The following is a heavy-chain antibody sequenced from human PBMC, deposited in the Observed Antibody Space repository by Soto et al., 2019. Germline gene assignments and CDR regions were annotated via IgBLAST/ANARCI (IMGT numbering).Heavy chain of an antibody. V-gene: IGHV4-59*12. J-gene: IGHJ3*02. CDR1: GGSISSYY. Sequence: SETLSLTCTVSGGSISSYYWSWIRQPPGKGLEWIGFIYHSGNSFYNPSLKTRVTISVDRSRNQFSLKLTSVTAADTAVYYCARVPPQGHGSGYYWKDAFDIWGQGTTVTVSS. CDR2: IYHSGNS. D-gene: IGHD3-22*01. CDR3: ARVPPQGHGSGYYWKDAFDI.